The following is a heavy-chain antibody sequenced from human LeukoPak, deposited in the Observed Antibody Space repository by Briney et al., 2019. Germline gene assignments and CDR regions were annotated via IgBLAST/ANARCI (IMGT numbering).Heavy chain of an antibody. CDR1: GFTFTSSA. CDR3: ASTSPKYYYESSGYSSLFDN. Sequence: GASVKVSCKASGFTFTSSAMQWVRQARGQRLEWIGWIVVGSGNTNYAQKFQERVTITRDMSTSTAYMELSSLRSEDTALYYCASTSPKYYYESSGYSSLFDNWGQGTLVTVSS. CDR2: IVVGSGNT. J-gene: IGHJ4*02. D-gene: IGHD3-22*01. V-gene: IGHV1-58*02.